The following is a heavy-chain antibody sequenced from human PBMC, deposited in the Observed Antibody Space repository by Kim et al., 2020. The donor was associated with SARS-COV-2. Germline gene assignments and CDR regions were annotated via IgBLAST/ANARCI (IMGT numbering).Heavy chain of an antibody. V-gene: IGHV3-30*01. Sequence: AASVKGRFTISRDNSKNTLYLQMNSLRAEDTAVYYCARAYSGSYLGYFDYWGQGTLVTVSS. D-gene: IGHD1-26*01. CDR3: ARAYSGSYLGYFDY. J-gene: IGHJ4*02.